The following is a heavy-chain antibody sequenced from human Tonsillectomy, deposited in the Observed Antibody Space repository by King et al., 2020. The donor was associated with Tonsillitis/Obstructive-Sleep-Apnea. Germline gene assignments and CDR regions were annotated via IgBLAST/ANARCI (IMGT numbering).Heavy chain of an antibody. V-gene: IGHV3-7*03. J-gene: IGHJ2*01. CDR3: ARDKTGGWYFDV. Sequence: VQLVESWGGLVQPGGSLRLSCAASGFTFSSYWMYWVRQTPGKGLEWVANIKLDGSEKYYGDSVKGRFTISRDNAKNSLYLQMSSLRAEDTGVYYCARDKTGGWYFDVWGRGTLVTVSS. D-gene: IGHD1-14*01. CDR2: IKLDGSEK. CDR1: GFTFSSYW.